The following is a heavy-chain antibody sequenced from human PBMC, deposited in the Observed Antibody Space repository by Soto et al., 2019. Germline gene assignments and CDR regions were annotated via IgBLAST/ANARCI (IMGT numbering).Heavy chain of an antibody. J-gene: IGHJ3*02. Sequence: ESGGGLVQPGGSLRLSCAASGFTVTSNYISWVRQAPGKGLEWVSVIYSGGTTYYADSVKGRFTISRDNSKNTLYFQMNSLRVEDTAVYYCARAPQGYCSSTSCYGYAFDIWGQGTMVTVSS. CDR1: GFTVTSNY. D-gene: IGHD2-2*01. CDR2: IYSGGTT. V-gene: IGHV3-66*01. CDR3: ARAPQGYCSSTSCYGYAFDI.